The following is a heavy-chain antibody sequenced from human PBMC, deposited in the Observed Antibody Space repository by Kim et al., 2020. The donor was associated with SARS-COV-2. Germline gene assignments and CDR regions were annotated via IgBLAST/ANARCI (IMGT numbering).Heavy chain of an antibody. CDR2: ISDDGSIT. J-gene: IGHJ5*02. CDR3: ARALSAYGAGPHFDL. Sequence: GGSLRLSCAASGFTFTSYWMHWVRQAPGKGLVWVSRISDDGSITTYADSVRGRFTISRDNAKNTLHLVMNSLRAEDTAIFYCARALSAYGAGPHFDLWGQGTLLTVSS. V-gene: IGHV3-74*01. D-gene: IGHD3-10*01. CDR1: GFTFTSYW.